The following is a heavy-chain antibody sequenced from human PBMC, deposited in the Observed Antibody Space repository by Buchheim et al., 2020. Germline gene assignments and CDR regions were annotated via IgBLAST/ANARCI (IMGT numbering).Heavy chain of an antibody. CDR2: IYGGGAT. V-gene: IGHV3-66*01. CDR1: GFTVSSDS. D-gene: IGHD3-22*01. Sequence: EVQLAESGGGLVQPGGSLRLSCAVSGFTVSSDSMSWVRQAPGKGLEWVSAIYGGGATYYTDSVKGRFNISRDSSKNTLYLQMNRLRVEDTAMYYCARRQPSGSWFDPWGQGTL. CDR3: ARRQPSGSWFDP. J-gene: IGHJ5*02.